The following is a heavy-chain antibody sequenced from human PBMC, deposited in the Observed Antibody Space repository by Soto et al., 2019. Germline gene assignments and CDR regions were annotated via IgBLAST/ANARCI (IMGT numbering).Heavy chain of an antibody. CDR1: GFIFTNAW. V-gene: IGHV3-15*07. Sequence: EVQLVESGGGLVKPGGSLRLSCAASGFIFTNAWMNWVRQAPGKGLEWVGRIKSNTDGGTIDYAAPVKGKFTISRDDSKNTLYLQMNSLTAEDTAVYYCTTDRYWGQGTVVTDSS. J-gene: IGHJ4*02. CDR3: TTDRY. CDR2: IKSNTDGGTI.